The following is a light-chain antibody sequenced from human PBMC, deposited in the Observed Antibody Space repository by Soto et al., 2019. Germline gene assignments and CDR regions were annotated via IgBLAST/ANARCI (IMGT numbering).Light chain of an antibody. CDR3: QQYKNWPPLT. Sequence: EIVMTQSPATLSVSPGETATLSCRASQSVSYNLDRYQQKPGQGPRLLIYGAFTRATRIPARFSGSGSGTDFTLTISSLQSEDFAVYYCQQYKNWPPLTFGGGTKVEIK. CDR2: GAF. V-gene: IGKV3-15*01. CDR1: QSVSYN. J-gene: IGKJ4*01.